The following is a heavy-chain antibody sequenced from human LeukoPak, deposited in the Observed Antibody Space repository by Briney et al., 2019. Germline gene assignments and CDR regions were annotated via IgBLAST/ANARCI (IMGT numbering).Heavy chain of an antibody. Sequence: PGRSLRLSCAASGFTFSSYAMHWVRQAPGKGLEWVAVISYDGSNKYYADSVKGRFTISRDNSKNTLYLQMNSLRAEDTAVYYCAKTDSVVSGGYGGYDYWGQGTLVTVSS. V-gene: IGHV3-30-3*02. J-gene: IGHJ4*02. CDR3: AKTDSVVSGGYGGYDY. CDR1: GFTFSSYA. D-gene: IGHD4-23*01. CDR2: ISYDGSNK.